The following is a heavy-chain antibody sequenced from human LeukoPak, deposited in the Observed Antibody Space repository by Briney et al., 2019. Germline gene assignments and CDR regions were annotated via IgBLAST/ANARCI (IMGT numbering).Heavy chain of an antibody. CDR1: GDSFNIDY. V-gene: IGHV4-59*01. CDR2: IYHNGYT. D-gene: IGHD6-19*01. CDR3: ARDTHSSGWSRGWFDP. Sequence: SETLSLTCTVSGDSFNIDYWSWIRQPPGKGLEWIGYIYHNGYTKYNPSHKSRVSISVDTSKNQFSLQLNSVTAADTAVYYCARDTHSSGWSRGWFDPWGPGTQVIVSS. J-gene: IGHJ5*02.